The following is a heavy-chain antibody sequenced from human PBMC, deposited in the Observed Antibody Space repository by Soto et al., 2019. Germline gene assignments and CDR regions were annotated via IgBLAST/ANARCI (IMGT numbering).Heavy chain of an antibody. CDR2: IYYIGST. Sequence: SETLSLTCTVSGGSISSGGYYWSWIRPNQGKGLEWIGYIYYIGSTYYIPSLKSRVTISVDTSKNQVSLKLTSVAAADTAVYYCARLPSPVAGRAGAFDIWGQGTMVTVSS. V-gene: IGHV4-31*03. CDR1: GGSISSGGYY. J-gene: IGHJ3*02. D-gene: IGHD6-19*01. CDR3: ARLPSPVAGRAGAFDI.